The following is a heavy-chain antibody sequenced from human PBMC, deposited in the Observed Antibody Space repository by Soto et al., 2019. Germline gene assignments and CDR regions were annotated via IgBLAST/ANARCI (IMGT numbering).Heavy chain of an antibody. CDR2: INHSGST. CDR3: ARRGATMIVYYFDY. CDR1: GGSFSGYY. J-gene: IGHJ4*02. D-gene: IGHD3-22*01. Sequence: SETLSLTCAVYGGSFSGYYWSWIRQPPGKGLEWIGEINHSGSTNYNPSLKSRVTISVDTSKNQFSLKLSSVTAADTAVYYCARRGATMIVYYFDYWGQGTLVTVSS. V-gene: IGHV4-34*01.